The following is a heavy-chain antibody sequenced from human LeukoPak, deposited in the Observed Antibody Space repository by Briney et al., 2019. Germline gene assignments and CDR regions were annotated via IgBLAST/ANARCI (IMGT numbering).Heavy chain of an antibody. CDR1: GFTFSSYS. D-gene: IGHD3-9*01. Sequence: GGSLRLSCAASGFTFSSYSMNWVRQAPGKGLEWVSSISSSSSYIYYAGSVKGRFTISRDNAKNSLYLQMNSLRAEDTAVYYCARDLLQSTYYDILTGYPNFDYWGQGTLVTVSS. CDR3: ARDLLQSTYYDILTGYPNFDY. CDR2: ISSSSSYI. V-gene: IGHV3-21*01. J-gene: IGHJ4*02.